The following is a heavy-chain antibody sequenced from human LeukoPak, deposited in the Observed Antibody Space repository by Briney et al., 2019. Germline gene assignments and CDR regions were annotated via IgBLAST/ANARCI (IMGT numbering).Heavy chain of an antibody. D-gene: IGHD6-19*01. V-gene: IGHV1-2*02. CDR3: ARQSSGWYLFDY. CDR1: GYTFTGYY. J-gene: IGHJ4*02. CDR2: INPNSGGT. Sequence: ASVKVSCKASGYTFTGYYMHWVRQAPGQGLEGMGWINPNSGGTNYAQKFQGRVTMTRDTSISTAYMELSRLRSDDTAVYYCARQSSGWYLFDYWGQGTLVTVSS.